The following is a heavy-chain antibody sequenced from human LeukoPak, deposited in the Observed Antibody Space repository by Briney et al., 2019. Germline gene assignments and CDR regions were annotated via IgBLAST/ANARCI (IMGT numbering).Heavy chain of an antibody. Sequence: ASVKVSCKASGYTFTGYYIHWVRQAPGQGLEWMGWINPNSGDTNYAQKCQGRVTMTRDTSINTAYMELSRLKSDDTALYYCAGGMTGGDYWGQGTLVTVSS. CDR2: INPNSGDT. D-gene: IGHD1-14*01. V-gene: IGHV1-2*02. CDR3: AGGMTGGDY. CDR1: GYTFTGYY. J-gene: IGHJ4*02.